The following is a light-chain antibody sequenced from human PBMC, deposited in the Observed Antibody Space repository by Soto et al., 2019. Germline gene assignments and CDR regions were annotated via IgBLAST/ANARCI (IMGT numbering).Light chain of an antibody. CDR2: EVS. CDR1: SSDVGGYDY. Sequence: QSALTQPASVSASPGQSITISCTGTSSDVGGYDYVSWYQQHPGKAPKLMLYEVSNRPSGVSNRFSGSKSGNTASLTISGLQAEDEADYYCSSYTSSSTGVFGTGTKVTVL. J-gene: IGLJ1*01. V-gene: IGLV2-14*01. CDR3: SSYTSSSTGV.